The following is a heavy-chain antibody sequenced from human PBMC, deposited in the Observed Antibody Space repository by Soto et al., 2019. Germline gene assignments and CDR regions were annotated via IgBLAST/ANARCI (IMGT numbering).Heavy chain of an antibody. Sequence: ASVKVSCKASGYTFTSYYMHWVRQAPGQGLEWMGIINPSGGSTSYAQKFQGRVTMTRDTSTSTVYMELSSLRSEDTAVYYCARDRGVGYQQLVRPYYYYYYMDVWGKGTTVTVSS. V-gene: IGHV1-46*03. D-gene: IGHD6-6*01. CDR3: ARDRGVGYQQLVRPYYYYYYMDV. CDR2: INPSGGST. CDR1: GYTFTSYY. J-gene: IGHJ6*03.